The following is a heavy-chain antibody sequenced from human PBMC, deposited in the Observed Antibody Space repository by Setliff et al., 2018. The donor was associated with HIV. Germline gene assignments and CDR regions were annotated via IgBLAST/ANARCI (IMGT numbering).Heavy chain of an antibody. D-gene: IGHD3-22*01. J-gene: IGHJ4*02. Sequence: PGGSLRLSCAGSGFNFGGYSMSWVRQAPGEGLEWVSAILSTGERTFYADSVKGRFTISRDNSKNTVYLQMNSLRAEDTAEYYCAKELAASGLGYFDSWGRGILVTVSS. V-gene: IGHV3-23*01. CDR2: ILSTGERT. CDR1: GFNFGGYS. CDR3: AKELAASGLGYFDS.